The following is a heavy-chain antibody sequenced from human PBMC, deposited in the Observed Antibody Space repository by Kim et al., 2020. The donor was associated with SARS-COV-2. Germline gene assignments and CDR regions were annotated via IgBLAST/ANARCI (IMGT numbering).Heavy chain of an antibody. Sequence: GGSLRLSCAASGFTFSSYGMNWVRQAPGKGLEWVAVIWYDGSNKYYADSVKGRFTISRDNSKNTLYLQMNSLRAEDTAVYYCARELQGRRDYYYYGMDVWGDGTTVT. CDR2: IWYDGSNK. CDR3: ARELQGRRDYYYYGMDV. D-gene: IGHD4-4*01. V-gene: IGHV3-33*01. CDR1: GFTFSSYG. J-gene: IGHJ6*02.